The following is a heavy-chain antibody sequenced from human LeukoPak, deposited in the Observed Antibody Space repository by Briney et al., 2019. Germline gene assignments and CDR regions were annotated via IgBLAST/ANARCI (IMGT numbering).Heavy chain of an antibody. Sequence: GGSLRLSCAASGFTFSSCSMNWVRQAPGKGLEWVSYISSSGSTIYYADSVKGRFTISRDNAKNSLYLQMNSLRAEDTAVYYCAELGITMIGGVWGKGTTVTISS. CDR2: ISSSGSTI. V-gene: IGHV3-48*04. J-gene: IGHJ6*04. CDR1: GFTFSSCS. D-gene: IGHD3-10*02. CDR3: AELGITMIGGV.